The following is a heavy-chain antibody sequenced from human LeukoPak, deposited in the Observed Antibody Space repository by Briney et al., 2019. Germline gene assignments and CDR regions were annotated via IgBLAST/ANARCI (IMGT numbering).Heavy chain of an antibody. Sequence: GGSLRLSCAGSGFTFRNYAMSRVRQAPGKGLEWVSVIYRSGSTYYADSVKGRFTISRDNSKNTLYLQMNRLRAEDTAVYYCARDSGHDAFDIWGQGTMVTVSS. V-gene: IGHV3-53*01. CDR3: ARDSGHDAFDI. CDR2: IYRSGST. CDR1: GFTFRNYA. J-gene: IGHJ3*02.